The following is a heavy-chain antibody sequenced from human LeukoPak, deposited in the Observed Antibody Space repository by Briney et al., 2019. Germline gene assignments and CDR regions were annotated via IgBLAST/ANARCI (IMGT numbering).Heavy chain of an antibody. Sequence: ASVKVSCKASGYTFTGYYMHWVRQAPGQGLEWMGWINPNSGGTNYAQKFQGRVTMTRDTSISTAYMELSRLRSEGTAVYYCARAPPEHDYGDYWGDYWGQGILVTVSS. J-gene: IGHJ4*02. D-gene: IGHD4-17*01. CDR1: GYTFTGYY. CDR2: INPNSGGT. V-gene: IGHV1-2*02. CDR3: ARAPPEHDYGDYWGDY.